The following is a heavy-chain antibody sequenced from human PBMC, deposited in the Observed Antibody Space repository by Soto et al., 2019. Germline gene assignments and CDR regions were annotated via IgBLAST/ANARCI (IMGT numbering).Heavy chain of an antibody. CDR3: ARASGSSYWFDP. CDR2: ISAYNGNT. CDR1: GYTFSSHG. D-gene: IGHD1-26*01. J-gene: IGHJ5*02. V-gene: IGHV1-18*01. Sequence: ASVEVSRKGSGYTFSSHGISWMGQAPGQGLEWMGWISAYNGNTNYAQKLQGRVTMTTDTSTSTAYMELRSLRSDDTAVYYCARASGSSYWFDPWGQGTLVTVSS.